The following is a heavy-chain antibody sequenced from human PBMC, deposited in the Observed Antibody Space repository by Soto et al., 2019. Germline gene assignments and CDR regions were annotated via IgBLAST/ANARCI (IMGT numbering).Heavy chain of an antibody. CDR1: GFSLNNERMG. V-gene: IGHV2-26*01. D-gene: IGHD3-9*01. CDR2: IFSNDEK. Sequence: GPTLVNPTETLTLTCTVSGFSLNNERMGVSWIRQPPGKALEWLAHIFSNDEKSYSTSLKSRLTISKDTSKSQVVLTMTNMDPVDTATFYCARIYDYDILPRCFDYWGQGTLVTVSS. CDR3: ARIYDYDILPRCFDY. J-gene: IGHJ4*02.